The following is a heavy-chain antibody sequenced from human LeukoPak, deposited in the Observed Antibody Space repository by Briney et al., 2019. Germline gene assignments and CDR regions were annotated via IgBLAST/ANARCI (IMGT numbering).Heavy chain of an antibody. CDR1: GYTFTNYD. V-gene: IGHV1-8*01. D-gene: IGHD6-6*01. Sequence: ASVKVSCKASGYTFTNYDINSVRQATGQGLEWMGWMNPNSGNTGYAQKFQGRVTMTRDTSITTAYMEPTSLSSDDTAVYYCARETSLHSSSSYNYWGQGTLVTVSS. CDR3: ARETSLHSSSSYNY. J-gene: IGHJ4*02. CDR2: MNPNSGNT.